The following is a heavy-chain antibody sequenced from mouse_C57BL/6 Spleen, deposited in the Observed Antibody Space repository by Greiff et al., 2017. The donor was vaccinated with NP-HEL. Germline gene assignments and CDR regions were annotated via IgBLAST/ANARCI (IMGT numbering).Heavy chain of an antibody. CDR2: ISGGGGNT. D-gene: IGHD2-1*01. CDR3: ARQGKDWYFDV. J-gene: IGHJ1*03. Sequence: EVKVVESGGGLVKPGGSLKLSCAASGFTFSSYTMSWVRQTPEKRLEWVATISGGGGNTYYPDSVKGRFTISRDNAKNTLYLQMSSLRSEDTALYYCARQGKDWYFDVWGTGTTVTVSS. CDR1: GFTFSSYT. V-gene: IGHV5-9*01.